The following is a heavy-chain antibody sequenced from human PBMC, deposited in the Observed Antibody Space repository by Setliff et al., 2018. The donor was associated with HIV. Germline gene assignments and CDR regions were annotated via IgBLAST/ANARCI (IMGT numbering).Heavy chain of an antibody. V-gene: IGHV1-69*04. CDR2: AIPVLSMS. J-gene: IGHJ4*02. CDR1: EDTFNSYA. CDR3: APSFGSGVAPFDN. Sequence: GASVKVSCKASEDTFNSYAIHWVRQTPGQGLEWMGRAIPVLSMSNFALKFQGRGSIFADKSTSTAYLGLNGLTSEDTAIYYCAPSFGSGVAPFDNWGQGTLVTVSS. D-gene: IGHD3-10*01.